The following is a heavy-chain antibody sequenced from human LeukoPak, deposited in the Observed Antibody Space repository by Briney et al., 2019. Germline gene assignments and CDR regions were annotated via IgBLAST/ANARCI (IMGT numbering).Heavy chain of an antibody. CDR2: IWYDGSNK. CDR3: VRSGSYGDLYPHY. D-gene: IGHD1-26*01. V-gene: IGHV3-33*01. J-gene: IGHJ4*02. Sequence: GGSLRLSCAASGFTFSSYGMHWVRQAPGKGLEWVAVIWYDGSNKYYADSVKGRFTISRDNSKNTLYLQMNSLRAEDTAVYYCVRSGSYGDLYPHYWGQGTLVTVSS. CDR1: GFTFSSYG.